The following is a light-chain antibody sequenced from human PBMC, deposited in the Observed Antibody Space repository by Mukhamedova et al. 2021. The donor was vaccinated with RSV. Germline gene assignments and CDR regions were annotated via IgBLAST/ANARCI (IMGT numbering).Light chain of an antibody. CDR3: KQNFPFWR. CDR2: KAS. Sequence: WYQRRVHGKAPKPLTYKASNLQSGVPSRFSGSGSGTEFTPTISSLQPDVFATYFCKQNFPFWRLGKGPKVE. V-gene: IGKV1-5*03. J-gene: IGKJ1*01.